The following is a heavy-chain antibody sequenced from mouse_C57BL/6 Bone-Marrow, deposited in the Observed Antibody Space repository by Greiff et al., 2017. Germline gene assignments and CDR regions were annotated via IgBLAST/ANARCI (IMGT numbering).Heavy chain of an antibody. V-gene: IGHV2-2*01. Sequence: QVQLKESGPGLVQPSQCLSITCTVSGFSFTSYGVHWVRQSPGKGLEWLGVIWSGGGTDYNAAFIYRLGISTDNSKSKVFFKMNSLQADDTAIYYCGRSSPYTTVVDDWGQGTTLTVSS. CDR2: IWSGGGT. J-gene: IGHJ2*01. CDR3: GRSSPYTTVVDD. D-gene: IGHD1-1*01. CDR1: GFSFTSYG.